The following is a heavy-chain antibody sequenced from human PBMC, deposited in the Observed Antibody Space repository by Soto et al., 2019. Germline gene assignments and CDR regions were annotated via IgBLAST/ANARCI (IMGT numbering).Heavy chain of an antibody. J-gene: IGHJ4*02. D-gene: IGHD2-21*02. CDR1: GGSISSGDYY. CDR2: IYYSGST. V-gene: IGHV4-30-4*01. Sequence: PSETLSLTCTVSGGSISSGDYYWSWIRQPPGKGLEWIGYIYYSGSTYYNPSLKSRVTISVDTSKNQFSLKLSSVTAADTAVYYCAREVVVVTRNYYDYWGQGTLVTVSS. CDR3: AREVVVVTRNYYDY.